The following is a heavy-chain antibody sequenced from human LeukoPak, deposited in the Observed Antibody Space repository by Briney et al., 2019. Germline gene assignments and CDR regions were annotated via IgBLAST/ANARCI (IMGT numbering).Heavy chain of an antibody. Sequence: ASVKVSCKASGYTFTGYYIHWVRQAPGQGLEWMGWINPNINGTNYAQKFQGRVTMTGDRSISTAYMELSRLRSDDTAVYYCARERTPGSGYGVDYWGQGTVVTVSS. V-gene: IGHV1-2*02. J-gene: IGHJ4*02. CDR3: ARERTPGSGYGVDY. CDR1: GYTFTGYY. D-gene: IGHD6-25*01. CDR2: INPNINGT.